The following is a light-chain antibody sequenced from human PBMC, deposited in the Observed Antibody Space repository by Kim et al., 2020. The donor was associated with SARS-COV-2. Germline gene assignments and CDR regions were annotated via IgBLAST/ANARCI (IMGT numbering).Light chain of an antibody. J-gene: IGLJ3*02. CDR2: EDN. Sequence: KTVTLPCNGGSGSIASNYVQWYPPRPGSAPTTVIYEDNQRPSGVPDRFSGSIDSSSNSASLTISGLKTEDEADYYCQSYDSSNLWVFGGGTQLTVL. CDR3: QSYDSSNLWV. V-gene: IGLV6-57*02. CDR1: SGSIASNY.